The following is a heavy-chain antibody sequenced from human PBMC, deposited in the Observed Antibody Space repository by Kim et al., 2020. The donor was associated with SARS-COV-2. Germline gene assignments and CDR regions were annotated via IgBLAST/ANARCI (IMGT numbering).Heavy chain of an antibody. Sequence: YTPSLKSRVTISVDTSKNQFSLKLSSGTAADTAVYYCARPGSGSYGPFDYWGQGTLVTVSS. V-gene: IGHV4-39*01. CDR3: ARPGSGSYGPFDY. D-gene: IGHD1-26*01. J-gene: IGHJ4*02.